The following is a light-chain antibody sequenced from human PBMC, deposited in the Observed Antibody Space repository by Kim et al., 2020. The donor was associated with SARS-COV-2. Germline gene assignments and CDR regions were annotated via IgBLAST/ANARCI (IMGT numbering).Light chain of an antibody. CDR2: DAS. CDR1: QSVSSY. V-gene: IGKV3-11*01. Sequence: SPGERATLSRRASQSVSSYLAWYQQKPGQAPRLLIYDASNRATGIPARFSGSGSGTDFTLTISSLEPEDFAVYYCQQRSNWPPLTFGGGTKVDIK. CDR3: QQRSNWPPLT. J-gene: IGKJ4*01.